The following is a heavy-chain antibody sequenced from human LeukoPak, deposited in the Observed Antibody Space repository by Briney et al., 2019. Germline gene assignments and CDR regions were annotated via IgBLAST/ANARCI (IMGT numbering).Heavy chain of an antibody. CDR1: GGSISSYY. V-gene: IGHV4-59*01. D-gene: IGHD2-2*01. CDR2: IYYSGST. J-gene: IGHJ6*03. Sequence: SETLSLTCTVSGGSISSYYWSWIRQPPGKGLEWIGYIYYSGSTNYNPSLKSRVTISVDTSKNQFSLKLSSVTAADTAVYYCARYIVVVPAANSYMDVWGKGITVTVSS. CDR3: ARYIVVVPAANSYMDV.